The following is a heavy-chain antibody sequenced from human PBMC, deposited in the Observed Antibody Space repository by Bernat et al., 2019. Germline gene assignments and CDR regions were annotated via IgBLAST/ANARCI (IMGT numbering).Heavy chain of an antibody. D-gene: IGHD2-2*01. V-gene: IGHV1-18*01. CDR2: INPYNGNT. CDR3: AAAPSQVPAANIWFDP. CDR1: GYTFINYG. J-gene: IGHJ5*01. Sequence: QVQLLQSGTDVKKPGASLRVSCKASGYTFINYGITWVRQAPGQGLEWMGWINPYNGNTNYAQTVQGRVTMTTDTSTSTAYMEMTSLRSDDTAVYYCAAAPSQVPAANIWFDPWGQGTLVTDSS.